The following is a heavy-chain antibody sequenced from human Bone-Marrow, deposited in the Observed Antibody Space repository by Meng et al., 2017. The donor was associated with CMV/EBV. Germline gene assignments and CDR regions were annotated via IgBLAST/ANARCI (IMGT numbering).Heavy chain of an antibody. V-gene: IGHV1-46*01. J-gene: IGHJ4*02. CDR3: ARDLKQWLVQGMTIDY. Sequence: GGSLRLPCAASGFTFSTYGMHWVRQAPGKGLEWMGIINPSGGSTSYAQKFQGRVTMTRDTSTSTVYMGLSSLRSEDTAVYYFARDLKQWLVQGMTIDYWSQGTLVTVSS. CDR1: GFTFSTYG. D-gene: IGHD6-19*01. CDR2: INPSGGST.